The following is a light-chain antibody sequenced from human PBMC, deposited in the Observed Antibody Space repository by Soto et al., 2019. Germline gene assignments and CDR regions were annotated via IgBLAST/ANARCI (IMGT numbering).Light chain of an antibody. CDR3: QKYTSAPLT. V-gene: IGKV1-27*01. J-gene: IGKJ4*01. CDR1: QGIAPY. CDR2: ATS. Sequence: DVQMTQSPSSLSAFVGDRVTITCRASQGIAPYLAWFQQKPGKVPKLLIYATSTLQSGVPSRFSGSGSGTDFTLTISSLQPEDGGTYYCQKYTSAPLTFGGGTKVEIK.